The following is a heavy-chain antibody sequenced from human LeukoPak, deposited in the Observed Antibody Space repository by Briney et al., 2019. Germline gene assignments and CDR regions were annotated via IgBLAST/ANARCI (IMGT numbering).Heavy chain of an antibody. J-gene: IGHJ4*02. CDR1: GVSFGDYG. V-gene: IGHV3-23*01. CDR2: ISGSGGST. D-gene: IGHD2-8*01. CDR3: AKAYCTNGVCPPGYFDY. Sequence: GGSLRLSCTESGVSFGDYGLSWVRQAPGKGLEWVSAISGSGGSTYYADSVKGRFTISRDNSKNTLYLQMNSLRAEDTAVYYCAKAYCTNGVCPPGYFDYWGQGTLVTVSS.